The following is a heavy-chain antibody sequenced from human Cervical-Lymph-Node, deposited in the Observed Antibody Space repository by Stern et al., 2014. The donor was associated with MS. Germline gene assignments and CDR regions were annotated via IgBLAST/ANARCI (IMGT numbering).Heavy chain of an antibody. Sequence: EVQLVESGGGVIQPGGSLRISCTASGFTVSRDYMTWVRQAPGKGLEWVSVITNVGSTFYTDSVKGRFTISRDDSKNTVYLHMTSLRAEDTAMYYCARDTSSPERSDWWGQGTLVTVSS. CDR2: ITNVGST. D-gene: IGHD1-1*01. CDR3: ARDTSSPERSDW. V-gene: IGHV3-53*01. CDR1: GFTVSRDY. J-gene: IGHJ4*02.